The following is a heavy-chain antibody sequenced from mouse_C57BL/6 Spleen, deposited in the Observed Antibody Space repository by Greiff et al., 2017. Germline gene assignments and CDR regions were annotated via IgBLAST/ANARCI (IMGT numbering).Heavy chain of an antibody. Sequence: VQLQQPGAELVKPGASVKLSCKASGYTFTSYWMHWVKQRPGQGLEWIGMIHPNSGSTNSNEKFKSKATLTVDKSSSTAYMQLSSLTSEDSAVYYCARDDGYYWYFDVWGTGTTVTVSS. CDR1: GYTFTSYW. V-gene: IGHV1-64*01. J-gene: IGHJ1*03. D-gene: IGHD2-3*01. CDR3: ARDDGYYWYFDV. CDR2: IHPNSGST.